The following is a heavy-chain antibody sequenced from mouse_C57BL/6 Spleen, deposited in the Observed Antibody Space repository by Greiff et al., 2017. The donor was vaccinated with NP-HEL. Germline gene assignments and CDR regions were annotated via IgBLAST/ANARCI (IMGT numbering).Heavy chain of an antibody. CDR3: GRQYGNYDY. V-gene: IGHV1-61*01. J-gene: IGHJ2*01. CDR1: GYTFTSYW. D-gene: IGHD2-10*02. CDR2: IYPSDSET. Sequence: VQLQQPGAELVRPGSSVKLSCKASGYTFTSYWMDWVKQRPGQGLEWIGNIYPSDSETHYNQKFKDKATLTVDKSSSTAYMQLSSLTSEDSAVYYCGRQYGNYDYWGQGTTLTVSS.